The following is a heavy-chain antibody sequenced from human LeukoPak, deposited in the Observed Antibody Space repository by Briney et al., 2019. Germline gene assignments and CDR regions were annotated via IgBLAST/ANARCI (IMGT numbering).Heavy chain of an antibody. CDR2: FDPEDGET. J-gene: IGHJ4*02. CDR3: ATVPLFDWLLDSFDY. D-gene: IGHD3-9*01. Sequence: ASVKVSCKVSGYTLTELSMHWVRQAPGKGLGWMGGFDPEDGETIYAQKFQGRVTMTEDTSTDTAYMELSSLRSEDTAVYYCATVPLFDWLLDSFDYWGQGTLVTVSS. CDR1: GYTLTELS. V-gene: IGHV1-24*01.